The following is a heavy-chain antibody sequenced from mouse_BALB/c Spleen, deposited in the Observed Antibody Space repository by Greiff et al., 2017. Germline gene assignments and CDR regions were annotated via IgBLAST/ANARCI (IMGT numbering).Heavy chain of an antibody. CDR3: ARGGNYVYYYAMDY. J-gene: IGHJ4*01. CDR1: GFSLTSYG. V-gene: IGHV2-4-1*01. CDR2: IWSGGST. Sequence: VMLVESGPGLVQPSQSLSITCTVSGFSLTSYGVHWVRQSPGKGLEWLGVIWSGGSTDYNAAFISRLSISKDNSKSQVFFKMNSLQADDTAIYYCARGGNYVYYYAMDYWGQGTSVTVSS. D-gene: IGHD2-1*01.